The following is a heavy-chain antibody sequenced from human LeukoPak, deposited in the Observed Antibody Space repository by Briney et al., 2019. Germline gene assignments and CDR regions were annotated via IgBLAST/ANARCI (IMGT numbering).Heavy chain of an antibody. J-gene: IGHJ4*02. D-gene: IGHD5-18*01. Sequence: SETLSLTCTVSGGSISSYCWSWIRQPPGKGLEWIGYIYYSGSTNYNPSLKSRVTISVDTSKNQFSLKLSSVTAADVAVDYCVRLLIVDTAMVGSHYFDYWGQGTLVTVSS. CDR1: GGSISSYC. CDR3: VRLLIVDTAMVGSHYFDY. V-gene: IGHV4-59*08. CDR2: IYYSGST.